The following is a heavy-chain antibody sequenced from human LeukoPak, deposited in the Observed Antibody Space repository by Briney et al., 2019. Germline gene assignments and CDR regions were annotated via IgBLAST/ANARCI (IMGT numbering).Heavy chain of an antibody. Sequence: GGSLRLSCAASGFTFSSYSMNWVRQAPGKGLEWVSSISSSSSYIYYADSVKGRFTISRDDSKNTLWLQMNSLRAEDTAVYFCAKQATGGYYPFDFWGQGTLVTVSS. CDR1: GFTFSSYS. J-gene: IGHJ4*02. CDR2: ISSSSSYI. V-gene: IGHV3-21*04. CDR3: AKQATGGYYPFDF. D-gene: IGHD2-8*02.